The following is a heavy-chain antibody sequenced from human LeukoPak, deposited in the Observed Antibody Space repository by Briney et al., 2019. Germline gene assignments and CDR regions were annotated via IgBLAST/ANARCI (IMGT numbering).Heavy chain of an antibody. CDR3: ARETFSGSYLYFDY. Sequence: PGGSLRLSCAASGFTVGSNYMSWVRQAPGKGLEWVSVIYSGGSTYYADSVKGRFTISRDNSKNTLYLQMNSLRAEDTAVYYCARETFSGSYLYFDYWGQGTLVTVSS. CDR1: GFTVGSNY. D-gene: IGHD1-26*01. CDR2: IYSGGST. J-gene: IGHJ4*02. V-gene: IGHV3-53*01.